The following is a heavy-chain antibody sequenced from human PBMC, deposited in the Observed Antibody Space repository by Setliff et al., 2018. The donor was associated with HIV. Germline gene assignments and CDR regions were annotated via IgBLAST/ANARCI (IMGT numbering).Heavy chain of an antibody. CDR3: ARGLSFYDPGGFDY. Sequence: SETLSLTCTVSGGSISSSSYYWGWIRQPPGKGLEWIGDISHSGSTYYNPPLKSRFTISMDTSKNKFSLKVTSVTAADTAVYYCARGLSFYDPGGFDYWGQGTLVTVSS. D-gene: IGHD3-22*01. CDR1: GGSISSSSYY. CDR2: ISHSGST. J-gene: IGHJ4*02. V-gene: IGHV4-39*07.